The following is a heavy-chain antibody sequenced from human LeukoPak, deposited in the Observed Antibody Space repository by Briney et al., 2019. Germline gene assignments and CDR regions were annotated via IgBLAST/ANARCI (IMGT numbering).Heavy chain of an antibody. CDR3: ARQEGAPPLYYYYGMDV. J-gene: IGHJ6*02. CDR1: NVSINNGDYY. CDR2: IFYTGNT. D-gene: IGHD1-26*01. V-gene: IGHV4-30-4*01. Sequence: SQTLSLTCIVSNVSINNGDYYWSWIRQPPGKGLEWIGYIFYTGNTHYNPSLKSRVAVSIDTSKNQFSLKLSSVTAADTAVYYCARQEGAPPLYYYYGMDVWGQGTTVTVSS.